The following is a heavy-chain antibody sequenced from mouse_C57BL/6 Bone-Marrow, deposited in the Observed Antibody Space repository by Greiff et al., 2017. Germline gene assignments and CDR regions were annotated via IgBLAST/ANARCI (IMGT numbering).Heavy chain of an antibody. J-gene: IGHJ2*01. CDR3: AREDYYGSSPYYFDY. CDR1: GYTFTSYW. D-gene: IGHD1-1*01. CDR2: INPSNGGT. V-gene: IGHV1-53*01. Sequence: QVQLQQPGTELVKPGASVKLSCKASGYTFTSYWMHWVKQRPGQGLEWIGNINPSNGGTNYNEKFKSKATLTLDKSSSTAYMQLSSLTSEDSAVYYCAREDYYGSSPYYFDYWGQGTTLTVSS.